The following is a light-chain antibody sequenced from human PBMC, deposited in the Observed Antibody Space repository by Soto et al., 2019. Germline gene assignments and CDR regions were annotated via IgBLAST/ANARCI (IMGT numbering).Light chain of an antibody. CDR3: QQRTNGLPPT. CDR2: DAY. Sequence: QAPATGPLSPGERANRSCRVSQSVSRYLAWYQQEPGQAPRLLIYDAYNRATGIPARFSGSWSWTAFTLTRSRPAPADFVVNRCQQRTNGLPPTFGQGTKVEI. CDR1: QSVSRY. J-gene: IGKJ1*01. V-gene: IGKV3-11*01.